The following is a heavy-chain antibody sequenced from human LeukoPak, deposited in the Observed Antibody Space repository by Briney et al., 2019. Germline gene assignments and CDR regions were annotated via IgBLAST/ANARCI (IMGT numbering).Heavy chain of an antibody. J-gene: IGHJ5*02. CDR1: GFTFSSYW. V-gene: IGHV3-74*01. CDR3: ARDQCTSTSCYGYNWFDP. D-gene: IGHD2-2*01. CDR2: INTDGSST. Sequence: GGSLRLSCAASGFTFSSYWMHWVRQAPGKGLVWVSRINTDGSSTSYADSVKGRFTISRDNAKNTLYLQMNSLRAEDTAVYYCARDQCTSTSCYGYNWFDPWGQGTLVTVSP.